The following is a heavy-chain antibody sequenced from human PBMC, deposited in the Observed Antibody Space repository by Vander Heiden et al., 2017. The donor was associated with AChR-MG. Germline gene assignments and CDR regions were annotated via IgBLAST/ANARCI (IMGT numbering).Heavy chain of an antibody. J-gene: IGHJ6*02. D-gene: IGHD3-16*01. Sequence: EVQLVQSGAEVKKPGESLKIACKGTGSSFTTYWIGGARQRPGKGMEWMGMIDPGDSDTRYSPSFQGQFTISADKSISTAYLQWSSLKASDTAMYYCARGGYVWGSYHPSYYCGMDVWGQGTTVTVSS. CDR2: IDPGDSDT. CDR3: ARGGYVWGSYHPSYYCGMDV. CDR1: GSSFTTYW. V-gene: IGHV5-51*01.